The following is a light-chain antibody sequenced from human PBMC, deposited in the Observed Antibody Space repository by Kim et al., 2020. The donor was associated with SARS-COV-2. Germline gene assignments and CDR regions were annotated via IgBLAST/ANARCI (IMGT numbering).Light chain of an antibody. CDR3: QQANSLPFT. J-gene: IGKJ5*01. CDR1: QDISSW. Sequence: IQMTQSPSSVSASVGDRVTITCRASQDISSWLAWYQQKPGKAPNLLIYAASSLQSGVPSRFSGSGSGTDFTLTISSLQPEDFATYYCQQANSLPFTFGQGTRLEIK. CDR2: AAS. V-gene: IGKV1-12*02.